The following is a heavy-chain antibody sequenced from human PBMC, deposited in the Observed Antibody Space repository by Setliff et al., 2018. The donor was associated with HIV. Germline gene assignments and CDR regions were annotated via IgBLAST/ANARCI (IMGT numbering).Heavy chain of an antibody. CDR2: VNAGNGNT. Sequence: GGSLRLSCAASGFSFSTYWMTWVRQAPGQRLEWMGWVNAGNGNTKYSQKFQGRVTTTRDTSASTAYMELSSLRSEDTAVYYCAREKEGILNYWGQGTLVTVSS. D-gene: IGHD3-10*01. J-gene: IGHJ4*02. CDR3: AREKEGILNY. V-gene: IGHV1-3*01. CDR1: GFSFSTYW.